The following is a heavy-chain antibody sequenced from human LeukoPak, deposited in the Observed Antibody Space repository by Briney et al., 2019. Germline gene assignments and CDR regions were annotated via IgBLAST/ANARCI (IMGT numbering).Heavy chain of an antibody. CDR3: ARERDIVVVPAAIGWFDP. V-gene: IGHV4-59*01. CDR2: IYHSGST. CDR1: GGSISSYY. D-gene: IGHD2-2*02. J-gene: IGHJ5*02. Sequence: SETLSLTCTVSGGSISSYYWTWIRQPPGKGLEWIGYIYHSGSTNYNPSLESRVSISVDTSRNQFSLKLSSVTAADTAVYYCARERDIVVVPAAIGWFDPWGQGTLVTVSS.